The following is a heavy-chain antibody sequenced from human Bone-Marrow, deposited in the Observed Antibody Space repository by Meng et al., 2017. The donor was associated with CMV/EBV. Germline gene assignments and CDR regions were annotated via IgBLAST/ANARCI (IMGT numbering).Heavy chain of an antibody. V-gene: IGHV3-23*01. Sequence: GESLKIACAASGFSINDYAMTWVRQAPGKGLEWVSAIRGNGDITHYADSVRGRFTISRDNSKNTLYLQMHSLRAEDTAVYYCAKAEEPSQLIESYLAYWGQGNLVNVDS. D-gene: IGHD1-1*01. CDR2: IRGNGDIT. CDR3: AKAEEPSQLIESYLAY. CDR1: GFSINDYA. J-gene: IGHJ4*02.